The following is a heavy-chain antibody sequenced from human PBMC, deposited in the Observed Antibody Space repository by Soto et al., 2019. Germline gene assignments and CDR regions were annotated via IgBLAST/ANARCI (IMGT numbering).Heavy chain of an antibody. J-gene: IGHJ4*02. Sequence: SETLSLTCNVSGESITNYYWSWIRQPPGKGLEWIGYIYYSGSTYYNPSLKSRVTISVDTSKNQFSLKLSSVTAADTAVYYCARGSTHYYDSSGYYLGYWGQRTLVTVSS. V-gene: IGHV4-59*08. D-gene: IGHD3-22*01. CDR3: ARGSTHYYDSSGYYLGY. CDR2: IYYSGST. CDR1: GESITNYY.